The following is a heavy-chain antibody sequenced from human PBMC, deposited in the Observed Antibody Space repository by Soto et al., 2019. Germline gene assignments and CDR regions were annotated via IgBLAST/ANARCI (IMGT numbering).Heavy chain of an antibody. D-gene: IGHD2-2*01. CDR3: ARFVRSCSATTCSTRADV. CDR1: GDSVSNGDYS. CDR2: IYSGGST. J-gene: IGHJ6*02. Sequence: TSETLSLTCSVSGDSVSNGDYSWSWIRQTPGKRLEWIGFIYSGGSTKNPSLRSRVTMSVDTSKNQFSLKLRSVIVADTAVYHCARFVRSCSATTCSTRADVWGQGITVTVSS. V-gene: IGHV4-61*08.